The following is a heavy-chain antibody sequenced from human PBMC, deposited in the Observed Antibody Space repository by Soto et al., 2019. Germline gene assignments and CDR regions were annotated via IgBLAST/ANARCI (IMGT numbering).Heavy chain of an antibody. CDR1: GYTFTSYG. Sequence: ASVKLSCKASGYTFTSYGISCVRQAPGQGLEWMGWISAYNGKTNYAQKLQGRVTMTTDTPTITAYMELRSLRSDDMAVYYCASVVYSGYDSNPEDYYRYFIDVWGKGTTVTVSS. V-gene: IGHV1-18*03. CDR3: ASVVYSGYDSNPEDYYRYFIDV. D-gene: IGHD5-12*01. J-gene: IGHJ6*03. CDR2: ISAYNGKT.